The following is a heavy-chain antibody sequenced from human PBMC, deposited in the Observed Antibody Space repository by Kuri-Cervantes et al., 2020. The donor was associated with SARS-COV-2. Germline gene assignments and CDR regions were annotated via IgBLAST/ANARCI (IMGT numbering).Heavy chain of an antibody. CDR1: GGSISSYY. D-gene: IGHD1-26*01. CDR3: ARHALVGATLTWYFDY. Sequence: SETLSLTCTVSGGSISSYYWSWIRQSPGKGLEWIGYIYYSGGTNYNPSLKSRVTLSVDTSKKQFSLKLSSVTAADTAVYYCARHALVGATLTWYFDYWGQGTLVTVSS. V-gene: IGHV4-59*08. J-gene: IGHJ4*02. CDR2: IYYSGGT.